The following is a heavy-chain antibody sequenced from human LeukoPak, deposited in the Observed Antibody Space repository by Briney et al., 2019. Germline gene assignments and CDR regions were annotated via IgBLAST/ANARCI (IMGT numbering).Heavy chain of an antibody. CDR3: PRVIIQLWDHDAFDI. V-gene: IGHV3-7*01. D-gene: IGHD5-18*01. Sequence: PGGSLRLSCAASGFTFSSYWMSWVRQAPGKGREWVANIKQDGSEKYYVDSVKGRFTISRDNAKNSLYLQMNSLRAEDTAVYYCPRVIIQLWDHDAFDIWGQGTMVTVSS. CDR1: GFTFSSYW. J-gene: IGHJ3*02. CDR2: IKQDGSEK.